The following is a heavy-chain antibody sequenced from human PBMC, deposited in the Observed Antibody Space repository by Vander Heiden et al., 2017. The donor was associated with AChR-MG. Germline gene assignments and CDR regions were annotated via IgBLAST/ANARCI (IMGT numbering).Heavy chain of an antibody. J-gene: IGHJ5*02. CDR3: ARDWARVEGFDP. V-gene: IGHV1-2*02. Sequence: QVQLVQSGTEVKQPGASVKVSCKASGYTFTDYYIHWVRQAPGQGLEWMGWINPKTGGANYAQKFQGRVTMTRDTPITTVYMELSRLRSEDTAVYYCARDWARVEGFDPWGQGTLVTVSS. CDR1: GYTFTDYY. CDR2: INPKTGGA. D-gene: IGHD3-16*01.